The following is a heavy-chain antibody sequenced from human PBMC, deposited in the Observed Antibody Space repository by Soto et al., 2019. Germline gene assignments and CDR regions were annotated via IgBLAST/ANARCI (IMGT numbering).Heavy chain of an antibody. Sequence: PGGSLRLSCAASAFTFSSYGMNWVRQAPGKGLEWLSYISSSSGTIYYADSVKGRFTISRDSAKNSLYLQMNSLRAEDTAVYYCARDHRYCSSTTCYPWFDPWGQGTLVTVSS. CDR1: AFTFSSYG. V-gene: IGHV3-48*01. J-gene: IGHJ5*02. CDR3: ARDHRYCSSTTCYPWFDP. D-gene: IGHD2-2*01. CDR2: ISSSSGTI.